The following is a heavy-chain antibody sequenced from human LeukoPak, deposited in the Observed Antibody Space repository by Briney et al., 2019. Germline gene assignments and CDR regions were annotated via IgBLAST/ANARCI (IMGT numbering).Heavy chain of an antibody. J-gene: IGHJ3*02. Sequence: ASVKVSCKASGYTFTSYGISWVRQAPGQGLEWMGWISAYNGNTNYAQKLQGRVTMTTDASTSTAYMELRSLRSDDTAVYYCARDRVLLWFGELSGAFDIWGQGTMVTVSS. CDR3: ARDRVLLWFGELSGAFDI. CDR1: GYTFTSYG. D-gene: IGHD3-10*01. V-gene: IGHV1-18*01. CDR2: ISAYNGNT.